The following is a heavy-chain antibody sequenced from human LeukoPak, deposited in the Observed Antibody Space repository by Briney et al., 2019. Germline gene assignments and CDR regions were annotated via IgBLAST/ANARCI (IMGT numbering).Heavy chain of an antibody. V-gene: IGHV3-48*03. CDR1: GFTFSDYE. CDR3: ARDRRDAYSQNFDY. CDR2: IGSSDTTI. J-gene: IGHJ4*02. Sequence: GGSLRLSCAASGFTFSDYEMNWVRQAPGKGMEWVSYIGSSDTTIYYADSVKGRFTISRDNAKNSLYLQMNSLRAEDTAVYYCARDRRDAYSQNFDYWGQGTLVTVSS. D-gene: IGHD5-24*01.